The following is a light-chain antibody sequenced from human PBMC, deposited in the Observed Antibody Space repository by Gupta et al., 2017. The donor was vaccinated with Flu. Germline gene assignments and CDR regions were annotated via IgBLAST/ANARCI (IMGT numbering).Light chain of an antibody. J-gene: IGKJ1*01. CDR2: FGS. V-gene: IGKV2-28*01. CDR3: RQVLQGRT. Sequence: DIVMTQSPLSLPVPRGKPASISCRSSQSLLHSNGNKYLDWYLHKPGQSPQLLLYFGSDPASGFPDRVSGSGSGTDFTLRISRVEADDVWVYYRRQVLQGRTFGQGTKVEIK. CDR1: QSLLHSNGNKY.